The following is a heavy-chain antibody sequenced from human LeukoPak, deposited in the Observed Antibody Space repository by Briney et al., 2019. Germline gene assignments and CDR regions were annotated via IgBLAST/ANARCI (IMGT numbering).Heavy chain of an antibody. CDR1: GYSISSGYY. D-gene: IGHD3-16*01. CDR3: ARHTSFGTNYFDY. V-gene: IGHV4-38-2*01. Sequence: SETLSLTCAVSGYSISSGYYWGWIRQPPGKGLEWIGSIYHSGSTYYTPSLKSRVTISVDTSKNQFSLKLSSVTAADTAVYYCARHTSFGTNYFDYWGQGTLVTVSS. J-gene: IGHJ4*02. CDR2: IYHSGST.